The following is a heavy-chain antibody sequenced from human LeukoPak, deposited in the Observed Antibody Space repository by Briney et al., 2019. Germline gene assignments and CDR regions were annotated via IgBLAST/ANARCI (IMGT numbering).Heavy chain of an antibody. J-gene: IGHJ4*02. CDR2: INHSGST. D-gene: IGHD3-3*01. CDR3: ARAGVTIFGVVISGLDY. Sequence: SETLSLTCAVYGGSFSGYYWSWIRQPPGKGLEWIGEINHSGSTNYNPSLKSRVTISVDTSKNQFSLKLSSVTAADTAVYYCARAGVTIFGVVISGLDYWGQGTLVTVSS. CDR1: GGSFSGYY. V-gene: IGHV4-34*01.